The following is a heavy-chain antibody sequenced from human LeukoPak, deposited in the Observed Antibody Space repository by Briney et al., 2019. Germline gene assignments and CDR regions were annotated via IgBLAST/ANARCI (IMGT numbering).Heavy chain of an antibody. CDR2: ISGSGGST. V-gene: IGHV3-23*01. CDR3: AKGMDIVATISDY. Sequence: PGGSLRLSCAASGFTFSNYGMSWVRQAPGKGLEWVSGISGSGGSTYYADSVKGQFTISRDNSKNTLYLQMNSLRAEDTAVYYCAKGMDIVATISDYWGQGTLVTVSS. J-gene: IGHJ4*02. D-gene: IGHD5-12*01. CDR1: GFTFSNYG.